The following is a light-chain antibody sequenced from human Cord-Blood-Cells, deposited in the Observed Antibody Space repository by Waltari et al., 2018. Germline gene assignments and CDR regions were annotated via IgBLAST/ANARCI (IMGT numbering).Light chain of an antibody. CDR2: GAS. CDR1: QSVSSSY. V-gene: IGKV3-20*01. J-gene: IGKJ3*01. Sequence: EIVLTQSPGTLSLSPGERATLSCRASQSVSSSYLAWYQQKPGQAPRLLIYGASSRATGIPDRFIGSGSGTDFTLTISRLEPEDFAVYYCQQYGSSPRITFGPGTKVDIK. CDR3: QQYGSSPRIT.